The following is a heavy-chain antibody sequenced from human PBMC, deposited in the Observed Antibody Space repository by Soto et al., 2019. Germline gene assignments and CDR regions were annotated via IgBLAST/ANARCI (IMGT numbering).Heavy chain of an antibody. J-gene: IGHJ4*02. V-gene: IGHV1-69*13. CDR3: AGPMVRGAPYYFDY. CDR2: IIPIFGTA. D-gene: IGHD3-10*01. CDR1: GGTFSSYA. Sequence: ASVKVSCKASGGTFSSYAISWVRQAPGQGLEWMGGIIPIFGTANYAQKFQGRVTITADESTSTAYMELSSLRSEDTAVYYCAGPMVRGAPYYFDYWGQGTLVTVSS.